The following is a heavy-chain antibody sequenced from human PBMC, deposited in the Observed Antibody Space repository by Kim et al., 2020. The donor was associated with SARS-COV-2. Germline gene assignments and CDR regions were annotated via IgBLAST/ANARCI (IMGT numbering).Heavy chain of an antibody. CDR3: AKDRAGDGYNSGYFEL. J-gene: IGHJ2*01. CDR1: GFTFSSYA. D-gene: IGHD5-12*01. V-gene: IGHV3-23*01. CDR2: ISGSGGST. Sequence: GGSLRLSCAASGFTFSSYAMSWVRQAPGKGLEWVSAISGSGGSTYYADSVKGRFTISRDNSKNTLYLQMNSLRAEDTAVYYCAKDRAGDGYNSGYFELWGRGTPVTVSS.